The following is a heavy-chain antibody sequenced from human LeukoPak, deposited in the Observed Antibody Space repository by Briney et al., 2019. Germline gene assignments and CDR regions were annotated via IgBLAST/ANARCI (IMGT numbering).Heavy chain of an antibody. CDR3: ARVGTYGSGSYLSWLDY. D-gene: IGHD3-10*01. V-gene: IGHV4-61*05. Sequence: SETLSLTCTVSGGFISSSSYFWGWIRQPPGKGLEWIGYIYYSGSTNYNPSLKSRVTISVDTSKNQFSLKLSSVTAADTAVYYCARVGTYGSGSYLSWLDYWGQGTLVTVSS. CDR2: IYYSGST. J-gene: IGHJ4*02. CDR1: GGFISSSSYF.